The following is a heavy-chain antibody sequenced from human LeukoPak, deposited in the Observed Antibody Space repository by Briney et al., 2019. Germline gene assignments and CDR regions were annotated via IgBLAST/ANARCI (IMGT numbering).Heavy chain of an antibody. J-gene: IGHJ1*01. CDR2: ISGNGGST. CDR1: GFTFANYA. CDR3: VKHGYSSGWPQVPSQH. Sequence: PGGSLRLSCAASGFTFANYAMSWVRQAPGKGLEWVSVISGNGGSTSYADSVKGRFTISRDDSKDTLYLQMNGLRAGDTATYYCVKHGYSSGWPQVPSQHWGQGTLVTVSS. V-gene: IGHV3-23*01. D-gene: IGHD3-22*01.